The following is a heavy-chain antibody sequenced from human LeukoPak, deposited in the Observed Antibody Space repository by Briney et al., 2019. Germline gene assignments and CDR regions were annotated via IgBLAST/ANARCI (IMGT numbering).Heavy chain of an antibody. J-gene: IGHJ4*02. CDR2: IYTRGST. D-gene: IGHD4/OR15-4a*01. CDR3: ARDGVVTMELDY. Sequence: SETLSLTCTVSSGSISSGDYYWNWIRQPAGKGLEWIGRIYTRGSTKYNPSLKSRVTMSLDASKNQFSLILRSVTATDTAMYYCARDGVVTMELDYWGQGTLVTVSS. V-gene: IGHV4-61*02. CDR1: SGSISSGDYY.